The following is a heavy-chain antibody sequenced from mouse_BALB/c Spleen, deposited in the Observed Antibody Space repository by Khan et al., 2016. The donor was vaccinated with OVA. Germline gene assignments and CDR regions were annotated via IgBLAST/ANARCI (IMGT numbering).Heavy chain of an antibody. Sequence: QVTLKESGPGILQSSQTLSLTCSFSGFSLSTSGMGVSWIRQPSGKGLEWLAHIYWDDEKRYNPSLKRRLTISNDTSSNQVFLRITSVDTADTATYNCVRNIDAYDPWFAYWGQGTLVTVSS. V-gene: IGHV8-12*01. CDR1: GFSLSTSGMG. CDR2: IYWDDEK. J-gene: IGHJ3*01. D-gene: IGHD2-2*01. CDR3: VRNIDAYDPWFAY.